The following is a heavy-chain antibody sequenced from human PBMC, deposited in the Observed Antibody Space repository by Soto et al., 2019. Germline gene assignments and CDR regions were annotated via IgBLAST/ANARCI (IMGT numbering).Heavy chain of an antibody. D-gene: IGHD3-22*01. Sequence: QVQLQESGPGLVKPSQTLSLTCTVSGGSISSGNYYWSWIRQHPGKGLEWIGYIYYSGSTYYNPCLKSRVTISVDTSKNQFSLKLSSVTAADTAVYYCASTYYNASSGPLDYWGQGTLVTVSS. CDR1: GGSISSGNYY. CDR3: ASTYYNASSGPLDY. J-gene: IGHJ4*02. CDR2: IYYSGST. V-gene: IGHV4-31*03.